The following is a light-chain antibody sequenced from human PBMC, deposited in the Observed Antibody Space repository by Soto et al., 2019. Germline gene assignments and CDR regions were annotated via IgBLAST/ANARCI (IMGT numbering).Light chain of an antibody. CDR3: QQYNNWPRT. Sequence: EMVLAQSPATLSVSPLEISTSXGKASQSVSSNIAWYQQKPGQAPRLLIHGATTRATGIPARFSGSGSGTEFTLTISSLQSEDFAVYYCQQYNNWPRTFGQGTKVDIK. V-gene: IGKV3-15*01. J-gene: IGKJ1*01. CDR2: GAT. CDR1: QSVSSN.